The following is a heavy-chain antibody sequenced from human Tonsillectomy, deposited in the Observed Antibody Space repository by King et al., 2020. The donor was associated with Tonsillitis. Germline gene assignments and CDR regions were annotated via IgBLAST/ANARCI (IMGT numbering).Heavy chain of an antibody. J-gene: IGHJ5*02. CDR2: IRSNAYGGTR. V-gene: IGHV3-49*03. CDR3: SVDGGGNFATIGMGTWFDP. CDR1: GFSFRDYA. Sequence: VQLVESGGGLVQPGQSLRLSCTLSGFSFRDYAVSWFRQAPGKGLEWVGFIRSNAYGGTREYAASVKGRFTISRDDTKRIAYLQMNRLKSEDTAVYYCSVDGGGNFATIGMGTWFDPWGQGTLVTVSS. D-gene: IGHD2-8*01.